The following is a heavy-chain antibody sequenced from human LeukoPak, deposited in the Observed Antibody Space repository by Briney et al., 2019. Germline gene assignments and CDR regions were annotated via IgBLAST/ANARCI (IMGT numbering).Heavy chain of an antibody. Sequence: GGSLRLSCAASGFTFSSYAMSWVRQAPGKGLEWVSAISGSGGSTYYADSVKGRFTISRDNSKNTLYLQMNSLRAEDTAVYYCAKAYSSGSIFHYFGYWGQGTLVTVSS. CDR2: ISGSGGST. J-gene: IGHJ4*02. CDR1: GFTFSSYA. CDR3: AKAYSSGSIFHYFGY. V-gene: IGHV3-23*01. D-gene: IGHD3-22*01.